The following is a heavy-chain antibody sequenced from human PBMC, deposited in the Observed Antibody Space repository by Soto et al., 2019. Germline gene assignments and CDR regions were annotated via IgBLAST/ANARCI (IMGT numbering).Heavy chain of an antibody. Sequence: EVQLLESGGGLVQPGGSLRLSCAASGFTFSSYAMSWVRQAPWKGLEWVSAISGSGGSTYYADSVKGRFTISRDNSKNTLYLQMNSLRAEDTAVYYCAKVVGATSPYYYGMDVWGQGTTVTVSS. V-gene: IGHV3-23*01. CDR1: GFTFSSYA. CDR3: AKVVGATSPYYYGMDV. J-gene: IGHJ6*02. CDR2: ISGSGGST. D-gene: IGHD1-26*01.